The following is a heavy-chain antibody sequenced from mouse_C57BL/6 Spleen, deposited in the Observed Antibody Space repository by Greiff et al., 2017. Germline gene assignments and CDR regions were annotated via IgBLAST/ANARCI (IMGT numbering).Heavy chain of an antibody. Sequence: EVQLVESGGGLVKPGGSLKLSCAASGFTFSDYGMHWVRQAPEKGLEWVAYISSGSSTIYYTDTVKGQFTFSRDNAKTTRYLEMTSLGSEDTAVYYCARGGGGGYFDGWGTGTTVTVSS. CDR2: ISSGSSTI. CDR3: ARGGGGGYFDG. J-gene: IGHJ1*03. V-gene: IGHV5-17*01. CDR1: GFTFSDYG.